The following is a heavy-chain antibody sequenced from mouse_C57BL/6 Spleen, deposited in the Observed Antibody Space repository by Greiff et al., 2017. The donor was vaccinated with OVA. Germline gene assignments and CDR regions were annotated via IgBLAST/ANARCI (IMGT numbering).Heavy chain of an antibody. V-gene: IGHV14-2*01. CDR2: IDPEDGET. Sequence: VHVKQSGAELVKPGASVKLSCTASGFNIKDYYMHWVKQRTEQGLEWIGRIDPEDGETKYAPKFQGKATITADTSSNTAYLQLSSLTSEDTAVYYCANRGHYDYDWFAYWGQGTLVTVSA. CDR3: ANRGHYDYDWFAY. CDR1: GFNIKDYY. D-gene: IGHD2-4*01. J-gene: IGHJ3*01.